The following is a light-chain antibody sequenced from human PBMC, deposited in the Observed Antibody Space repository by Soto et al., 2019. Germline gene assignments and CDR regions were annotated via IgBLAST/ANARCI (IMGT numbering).Light chain of an antibody. CDR1: QSVSNN. J-gene: IGKJ4*01. CDR2: GAS. CDR3: QQYNNWPLT. V-gene: IGKV3-15*01. Sequence: EIVMTQSPATLSVSPGESATLSCRASQSVSNNLAWYHQKPGQAPRLLIYGASARATGIPARFSGSGSGTEFTLTISSLQSEDFAVYYCQQYNNWPLTFGGGTKVEIK.